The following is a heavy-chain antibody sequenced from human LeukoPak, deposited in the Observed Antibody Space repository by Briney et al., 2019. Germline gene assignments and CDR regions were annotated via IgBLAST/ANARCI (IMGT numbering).Heavy chain of an antibody. CDR1: GGSTSTYY. Sequence: PPETLSLTCTVSGGSTSTYYWSWIRQPAGKGLEWIGRIYTSGSTNYNPSLKSRVTMSVDTSKNQFSLKLSSVTAADTAVYYCARTRYDYYDSSGEVSYYMDVWGKGTTVTISS. CDR2: IYTSGST. V-gene: IGHV4-4*07. D-gene: IGHD3-22*01. J-gene: IGHJ6*03. CDR3: ARTRYDYYDSSGEVSYYMDV.